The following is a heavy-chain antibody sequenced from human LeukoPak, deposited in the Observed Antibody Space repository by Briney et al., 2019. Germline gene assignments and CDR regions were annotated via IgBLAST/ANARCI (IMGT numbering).Heavy chain of an antibody. V-gene: IGHV1-2*02. CDR1: GYTFTGYY. J-gene: IGHJ4*02. D-gene: IGHD5-24*01. CDR2: INPNSGGT. CDR3: ARDIRDGYNSGTGY. Sequence: ASVKVSCKASGYTFTGYYMHWVRQAPGQGLEGMVWINPNSGGTNYAQKFQGRVTMTRDTSISTAYMELSRLRYDDTAVYYCARDIRDGYNSGTGYWGQGTLVTVSS.